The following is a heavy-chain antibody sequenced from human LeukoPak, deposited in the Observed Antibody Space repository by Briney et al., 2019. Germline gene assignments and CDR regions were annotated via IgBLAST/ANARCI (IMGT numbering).Heavy chain of an antibody. CDR2: ISSSSSYI. CDR1: GFTFSSYG. CDR3: ARVHGSGWYFYPFDY. V-gene: IGHV3-21*01. Sequence: GGSLRLSCAASGFTFSSYGMHWVRQAPGKGLEWVSSISSSSSYIYYADSVKGRFTISRDNAKNSLYLQMNSLRAEDTAVYYCARVHGSGWYFYPFDYWGQGTLVTVSS. D-gene: IGHD6-19*01. J-gene: IGHJ4*02.